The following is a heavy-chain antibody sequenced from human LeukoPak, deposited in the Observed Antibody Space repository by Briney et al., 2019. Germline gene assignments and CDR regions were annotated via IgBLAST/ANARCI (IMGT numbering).Heavy chain of an antibody. CDR3: ARAHIAAAGYPFDY. V-gene: IGHV3-48*03. Sequence: GGSLRLSCEASGFSLSSFEMSWVRQAPGKGLEWVSYISSSGSTIYYADSVKGRFTISRDNAKNSLYLQMNSLRAEDTAVYYCARAHIAAAGYPFDYWGQGTLVTVSS. CDR1: GFSLSSFE. J-gene: IGHJ4*02. D-gene: IGHD6-13*01. CDR2: ISSSGSTI.